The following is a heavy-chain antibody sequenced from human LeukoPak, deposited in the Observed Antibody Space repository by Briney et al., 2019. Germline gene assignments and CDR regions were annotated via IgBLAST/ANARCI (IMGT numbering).Heavy chain of an antibody. CDR3: ARRSYGGPGVWWFDP. V-gene: IGHV4-4*02. CDR2: IYHSGST. J-gene: IGHJ5*02. CDR1: GGSISSSNW. Sequence: PSGTLSLTCAVSGGSISSSNWWSWVRQPPGKGLEWIGEIYHSGSTNYNPSLKSRVTISVDKSKNQFSLKLSSVNAADTAVYYCARRSYGGPGVWWFDPWGQGTLVTVSS. D-gene: IGHD4-23*01.